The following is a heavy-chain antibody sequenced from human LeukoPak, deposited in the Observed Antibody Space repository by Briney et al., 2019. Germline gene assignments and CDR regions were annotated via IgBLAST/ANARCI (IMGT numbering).Heavy chain of an antibody. Sequence: SETLSLTCAVYGGSFSGYYWSWIRRPPGKGLEWIGEINHSGSTNYNPSLKSRVTISVDTSKNQFSLKLSSVTAADTAVYYCARGGEGYGYVDYWGQGTLVTVSS. CDR1: GGSFSGYY. J-gene: IGHJ4*02. CDR2: INHSGST. D-gene: IGHD5-18*01. V-gene: IGHV4-34*01. CDR3: ARGGEGYGYVDY.